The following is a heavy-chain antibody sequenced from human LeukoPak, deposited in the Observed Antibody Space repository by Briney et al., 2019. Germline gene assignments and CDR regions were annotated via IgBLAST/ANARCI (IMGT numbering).Heavy chain of an antibody. J-gene: IGHJ2*01. CDR1: GASISSSTYY. CDR2: IYYSGST. CDR3: ARLGVTMVQWYFDL. D-gene: IGHD3-10*01. Sequence: SETLSLTCTVSGASISSSTYYWGWIRQPPGKGLEWIGNIYYSGSTYYNPSLKSRVTISVDTSKNQFSLKLSSVTAADTAVYYCARLGVTMVQWYFDLWGRGTLVTVSS. V-gene: IGHV4-39*07.